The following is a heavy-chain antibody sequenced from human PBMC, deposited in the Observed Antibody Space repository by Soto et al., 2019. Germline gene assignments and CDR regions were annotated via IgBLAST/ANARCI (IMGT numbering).Heavy chain of an antibody. CDR1: GYTFTSYD. V-gene: IGHV1-8*01. CDR3: ASMYSSSWHDDFDI. Sequence: ASVKVSCKASGYTFTSYDINWVRQATGQGLEWMGWMNPNSGNTGYAQKFQGRVTMTRNTSISTAYMELSSLRSEDTAVYYCASMYSSSWHDDFDIWGQGTMVTVSS. D-gene: IGHD6-13*01. J-gene: IGHJ3*02. CDR2: MNPNSGNT.